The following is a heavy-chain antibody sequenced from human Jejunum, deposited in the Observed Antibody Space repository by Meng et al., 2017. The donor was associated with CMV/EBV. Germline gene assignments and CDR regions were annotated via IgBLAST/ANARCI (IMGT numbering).Heavy chain of an antibody. CDR3: GDPPAGY. Sequence: TLALTCVVSGGSLIGTNWWNWVRQPPGRGLEWIGEIFNSGTTNYNPSLKSRVTISIDNSKNQFSLKLTSVTAADTAVYFCGDPPAGYWGQGVLVTVSS. D-gene: IGHD2-21*02. CDR1: GGSLIGTNW. CDR2: IFNSGTT. V-gene: IGHV4-4*01. J-gene: IGHJ4*02.